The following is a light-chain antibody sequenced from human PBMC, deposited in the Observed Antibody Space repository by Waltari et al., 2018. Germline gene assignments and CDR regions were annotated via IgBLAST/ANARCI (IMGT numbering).Light chain of an antibody. Sequence: VVLTQSPGTLSLSPGDRAILSCRASQSLTTSFSPYLAWYQQKPGQAPRLRIYDASSWATGTPDRFSGSGSGTDFTLTISKLEPEDFAVYYCQQYRSSPTTFGQGTKLEI. V-gene: IGKV3-20*01. CDR3: QQYRSSPTT. J-gene: IGKJ2*01. CDR2: DAS. CDR1: QSLTTSFSPY.